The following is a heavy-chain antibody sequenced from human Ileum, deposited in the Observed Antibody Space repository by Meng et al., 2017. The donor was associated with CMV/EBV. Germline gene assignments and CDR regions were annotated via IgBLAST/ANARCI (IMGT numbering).Heavy chain of an antibody. D-gene: IGHD3-3*01. CDR3: ASGGDFWSAYYY. Sequence: QGELVQSGAEVKKPGASVKVSCKASGYSFTDNYIHWVRQAPGQGLEWMGWINSKYGVTVYAQRFQGRVTITSDTSISTVYLELTSLRSDDTAVYYCASGGDFWSAYYYWGQGTLVTVSS. CDR1: GYSFTDNY. CDR2: INSKYGVT. V-gene: IGHV1-2*02. J-gene: IGHJ4*02.